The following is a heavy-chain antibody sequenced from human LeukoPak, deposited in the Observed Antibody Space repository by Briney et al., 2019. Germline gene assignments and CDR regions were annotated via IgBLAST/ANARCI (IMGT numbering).Heavy chain of an antibody. CDR1: GGSINSYY. Sequence: SETLSLTCIVSGGSINSYYWSWIRQPPGKGLEWIADIDNSGNTNYNPSLKSRVTISVDTSRNEFSLKVNYVTAADTAVYYCARHLAARLGGARFSDYWGQGTLVTVSS. J-gene: IGHJ4*02. CDR2: IDNSGNT. CDR3: ARHLAARLGGARFSDY. D-gene: IGHD2-21*01. V-gene: IGHV4-59*08.